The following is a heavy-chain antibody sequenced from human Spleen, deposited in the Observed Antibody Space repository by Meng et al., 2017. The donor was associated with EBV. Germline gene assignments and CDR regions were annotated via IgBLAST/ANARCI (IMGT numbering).Heavy chain of an antibody. Sequence: QLQLQGSGPGLVKPSETLSLTCSVSGDSISGSTYYWDWIRQPPGKGLEWIASINFGGRIYYNPSLKSRVTISVDTSKNQFSLKLRSVTAADTAVYYCAREDNSSFDPWGQGTLVTVSS. CDR1: GDSISGSTYY. CDR2: INFGGRI. J-gene: IGHJ5*02. CDR3: AREDNSSFDP. V-gene: IGHV4-39*07. D-gene: IGHD6-13*01.